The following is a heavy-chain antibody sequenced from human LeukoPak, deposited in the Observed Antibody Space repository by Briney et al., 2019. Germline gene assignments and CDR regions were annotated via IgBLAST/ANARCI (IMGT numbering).Heavy chain of an antibody. Sequence: GGSLRLSCSASGFTFDDYAVSWFRQAPGKGLEWVGFIRSKAFGGTPEYAASVRGTFTISRDDSKSIAYLQMNSLKTEDTAVYYCTRNTVTVHFDYWSQGTLVTVSS. CDR3: TRNTVTVHFDY. V-gene: IGHV3-49*03. CDR2: IRSKAFGGTP. CDR1: GFTFDDYA. D-gene: IGHD4-17*01. J-gene: IGHJ4*02.